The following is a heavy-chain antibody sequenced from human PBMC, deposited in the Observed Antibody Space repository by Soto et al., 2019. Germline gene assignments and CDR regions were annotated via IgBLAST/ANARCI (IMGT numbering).Heavy chain of an antibody. D-gene: IGHD3-3*01. CDR2: INPSGGST. J-gene: IGHJ6*02. CDR3: ARDYYDFWSGYYSYYYSGMDV. V-gene: IGHV1-46*01. CDR1: GYTFTSYY. Sequence: GASVKVSCKASGYTFTSYYMHWVRQAPGQGLEWMGIINPSGGSTSYAQKFQGRVTMTRDTSTSTVYMELSSLRSEDTAVYYCARDYYDFWSGYYSYYYSGMDVWGQGTTVTVSS.